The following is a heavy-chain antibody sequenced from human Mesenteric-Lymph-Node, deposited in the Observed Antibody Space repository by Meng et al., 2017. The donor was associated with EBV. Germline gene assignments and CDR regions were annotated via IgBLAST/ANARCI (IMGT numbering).Heavy chain of an antibody. CDR2: MNPDSGDT. V-gene: IGHV1-8*01. Sequence: VQLGQSGAEGKKPGASGKVSCKASGYTFTSYNINWVRQATGRGLEWIGWMNPDSGDTGYGQKFQDRVSMTRNTYISTAYMELSSLSHEDTAIYYCAKTRSGSPWDFDNWGQGTLVTVSS. D-gene: IGHD1-26*01. CDR3: AKTRSGSPWDFDN. CDR1: GYTFTSYN. J-gene: IGHJ4*02.